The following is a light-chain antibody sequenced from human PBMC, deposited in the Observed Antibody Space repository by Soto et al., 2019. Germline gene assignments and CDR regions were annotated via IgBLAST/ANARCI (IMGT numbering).Light chain of an antibody. CDR1: QRVYGM. J-gene: IGKJ3*01. Sequence: DIEMTQSPSTLSVSLGDRATVSCRASQRVYGMLAWYQQSPGKAPKLLIYRASTLETGVPPRFSGSGSETELTLTSDSPEADDFATYYCQQYFSYSSFGHGTKVDFK. CDR2: RAS. V-gene: IGKV1-5*03. CDR3: QQYFSYSS.